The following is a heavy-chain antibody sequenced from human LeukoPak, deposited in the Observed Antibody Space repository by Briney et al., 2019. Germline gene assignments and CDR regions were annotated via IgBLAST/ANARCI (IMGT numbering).Heavy chain of an antibody. J-gene: IGHJ4*02. Sequence: PSETLSLTCTVSGASISNYYWSWIRQTPEKGLEWMGHIHSSGGSSYYPSLKSRLTLSIDTSRNQISLKLPSVTAADTAVYFCARLGSYHDFWGQGALVTVSS. CDR3: ARLGSYHDF. V-gene: IGHV4-4*09. D-gene: IGHD1-26*01. CDR2: IHSSGGS. CDR1: GASISNYY.